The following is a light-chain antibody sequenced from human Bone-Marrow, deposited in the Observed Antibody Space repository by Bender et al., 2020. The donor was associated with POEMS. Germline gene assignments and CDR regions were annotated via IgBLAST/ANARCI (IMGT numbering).Light chain of an antibody. Sequence: QSVLTQPPSASGTPGQSVTISCSGTSSNFGNNAANWYQHVPGTAPKLLIYSNNQRPSGVPERLSASTSGTSASLAISGLHSDDEADYYCSSWDDSLNGWVFGGGTKLTVL. CDR3: SSWDDSLNGWV. V-gene: IGLV1-44*01. CDR2: SNN. J-gene: IGLJ3*02. CDR1: SSNFGNNA.